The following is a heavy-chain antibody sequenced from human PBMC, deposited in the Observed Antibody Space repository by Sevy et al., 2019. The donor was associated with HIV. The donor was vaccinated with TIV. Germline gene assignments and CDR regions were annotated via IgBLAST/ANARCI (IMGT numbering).Heavy chain of an antibody. CDR3: AQETVDDFFQE. CDR1: GFTFNDYA. CDR2: ISGSGESI. V-gene: IGHV3-23*01. Sequence: GGSLRLSCAASGFTFNDYAMGWVRQAPGKGLNWVSSISGSGESIHYADSVKGRFTISRDNSKNALSLQMNSLTAEDTAIYYCAQETVDDFFQEWGQVTLVTVSS. D-gene: IGHD2-21*02. J-gene: IGHJ1*01.